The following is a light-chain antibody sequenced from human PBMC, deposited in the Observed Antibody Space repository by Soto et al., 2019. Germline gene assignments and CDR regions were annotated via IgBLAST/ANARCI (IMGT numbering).Light chain of an antibody. CDR1: QYIDKY. J-gene: IGKJ1*01. V-gene: IGKV1-39*01. CDR2: ATS. Sequence: DIQMTQSPSSLSASVGDRVTITCRSSQYIDKYISWYQHKPPKAPKLLIYATSTLQTGVPRRFSGSGFGTDFTLTISGLQPEDFATYYCQQSYTSPTFGQGTKVEVK. CDR3: QQSYTSPT.